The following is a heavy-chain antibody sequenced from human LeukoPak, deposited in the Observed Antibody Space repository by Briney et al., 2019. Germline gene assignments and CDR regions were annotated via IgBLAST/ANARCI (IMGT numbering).Heavy chain of an antibody. V-gene: IGHV1-18*04. D-gene: IGHD1-1*01. CDR3: ARSTTGTGSSWFDP. CDR1: GYTFTSYG. CDR2: ISAYNGNT. J-gene: IGHJ5*02. Sequence: ASVKVSCKASGYTFTSYGISWVRQAPGQGLEWMGWISAYNGNTNYAQKLQGRVTMTTDTSTSTAYMELRSLRSDDTAVYYCARSTTGTGSSWFDPGGQGTLVTVSS.